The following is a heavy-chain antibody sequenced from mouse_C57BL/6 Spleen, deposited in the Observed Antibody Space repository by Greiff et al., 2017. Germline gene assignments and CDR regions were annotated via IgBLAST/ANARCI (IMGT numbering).Heavy chain of an antibody. CDR2: ILPGSGST. Sequence: VKLQESGAELMKPGASVKLSCKATGYTFTGYWIEWVKQRPGHGLEWIGEILPGSGSTNYNEKFQGKATFTADTASIPSYMQLNSLTTEDSAIYYCARWDYYGSHWYFDVWGTGTTVTVSS. CDR1: GYTFTGYW. D-gene: IGHD1-1*01. J-gene: IGHJ1*03. CDR3: ARWDYYGSHWYFDV. V-gene: IGHV1-9*01.